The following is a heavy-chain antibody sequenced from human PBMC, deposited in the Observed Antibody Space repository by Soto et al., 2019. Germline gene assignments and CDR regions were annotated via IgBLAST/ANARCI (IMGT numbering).Heavy chain of an antibody. D-gene: IGHD2-15*01. CDR2: IQSGGNT. V-gene: IGHV3-66*01. CDR3: TRDDFHCNGGRCYGVPMDG. J-gene: IGHJ6*04. CDR1: GFTVSSKY. Sequence: EVQLVESGGDLVQPGGSLRLSCAASGFTVSSKYMSWVRQAPGQGLEWVSLIQSGGNTYYAGSVKGRFTISRDYSENTLFLQMNSLRVEDTAVYYCTRDDFHCNGGRCYGVPMDGWGKGTTVTVSA.